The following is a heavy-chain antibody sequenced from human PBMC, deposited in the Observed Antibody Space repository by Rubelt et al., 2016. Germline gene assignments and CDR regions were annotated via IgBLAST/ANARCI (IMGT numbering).Heavy chain of an antibody. J-gene: IGHJ4*02. D-gene: IGHD3-22*01. Sequence: EVQLLESGGGLVQPGGSLRLSCAASGFTFSSYAMSWVRQAPGKGLVWVSAISGSGGSTYYADSVKGRFTISRDNSKNTLYLQMNSLRAEDTAVYYCAKDNPRGANTGSGYYGCIDYWGQGTLVTVSS. CDR1: GFTFSSYA. CDR3: AKDNPRGANTGSGYYGCIDY. CDR2: ISGSGGST. V-gene: IGHV3-23*01.